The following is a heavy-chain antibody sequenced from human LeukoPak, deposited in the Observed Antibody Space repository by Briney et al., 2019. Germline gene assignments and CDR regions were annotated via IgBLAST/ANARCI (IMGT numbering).Heavy chain of an antibody. Sequence: SETLSLTCTVSGGSISSGGYYWSWIRQHPGKGLEWIGYIYYSGSTNYNPSLKSRVTISVDTSKNQFSLKLSSVTAADTAVYYCARGGGYSYGLSHYFYYYYGTDVWGRGTTVTVSS. J-gene: IGHJ6*04. CDR1: GGSISSGGYY. CDR2: IYYSGST. V-gene: IGHV4-61*08. CDR3: ARGGGYSYGLSHYFYYYYGTDV. D-gene: IGHD5-18*01.